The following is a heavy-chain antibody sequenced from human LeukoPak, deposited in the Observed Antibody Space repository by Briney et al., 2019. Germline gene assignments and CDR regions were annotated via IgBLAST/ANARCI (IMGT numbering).Heavy chain of an antibody. D-gene: IGHD3-22*01. CDR3: ARDHDDSSGYYSPDY. CDR2: ISAYNGNT. J-gene: IGHJ4*02. Sequence: GASVKVSCKAPGYTFTSYGLSWVRQAPGQGREWMGWISAYNGNTNYAQKLQGRVTMTTDTSTSTAYMELRSLRSDDTAMYYCARDHDDSSGYYSPDYWGQGTLVTVSS. CDR1: GYTFTSYG. V-gene: IGHV1-18*01.